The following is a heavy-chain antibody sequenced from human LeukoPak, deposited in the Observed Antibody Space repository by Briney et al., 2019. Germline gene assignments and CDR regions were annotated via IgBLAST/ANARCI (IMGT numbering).Heavy chain of an antibody. V-gene: IGHV3-66*02. CDR1: GFAVSNNY. CDR3: ARARCDTCGYGS. Sequence: GGSLRLSCAAPGFAVSNNYMSWVRQAPGKGLEWVAVIYDGGHTDYADSVKGRFTISRDSSKNTLYLQMNSLRPEDTAEYYCARARCDTCGYGSWGQGTLVTVSS. J-gene: IGHJ5*02. D-gene: IGHD3-22*01. CDR2: IYDGGHT.